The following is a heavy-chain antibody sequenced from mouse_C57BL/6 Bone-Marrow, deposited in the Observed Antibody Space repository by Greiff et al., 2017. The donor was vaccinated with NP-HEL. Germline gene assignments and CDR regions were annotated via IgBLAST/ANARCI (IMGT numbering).Heavy chain of an antibody. J-gene: IGHJ4*01. V-gene: IGHV5-12*01. D-gene: IGHD1-3*01. CDR3: ARHRSGFYYYAMDY. Sequence: EVMLVESGGGLVQPGGSLKLSCAASGFTFSDYYMYWVRQTPEKRLEWVAYISNGGGSTYYPDTVKGRFTISRDNAKNTLYLQMSRLKSEDTAMYYCARHRSGFYYYAMDYWGQGTSVTVSS. CDR2: ISNGGGST. CDR1: GFTFSDYY.